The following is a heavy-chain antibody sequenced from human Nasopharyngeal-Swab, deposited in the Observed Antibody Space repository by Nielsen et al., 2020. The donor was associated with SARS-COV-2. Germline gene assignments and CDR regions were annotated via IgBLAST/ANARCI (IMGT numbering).Heavy chain of an antibody. J-gene: IGHJ3*02. CDR2: INPSGGST. CDR3: ATFLGIAVAGDAFDI. V-gene: IGHV1-46*01. Sequence: ASVKVSCKASGYTFTGYYMHWVRQAPGQGLEWMGIINPSGGSTSYAQKFQGRVTMTRDTSTSTVYMELSSLRSEDTAVYYCATFLGIAVAGDAFDIWGQGTMVTVSS. D-gene: IGHD6-19*01. CDR1: GYTFTGYY.